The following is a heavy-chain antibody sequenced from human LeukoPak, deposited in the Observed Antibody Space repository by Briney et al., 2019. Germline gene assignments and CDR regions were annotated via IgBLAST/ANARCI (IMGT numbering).Heavy chain of an antibody. CDR2: INHSGST. CDR3: ARGGGKISSGWCDAFDI. Sequence: SETLSLTCAVYGGSFSGYYWSWIRQPPGKGLEWIGEINHSGSTNYNPSLKSRVTISVDTSKNQLSLKLSSVTAADTAVYYCARGGGKISSGWCDAFDIWGQGTMVTVSS. V-gene: IGHV4-34*01. CDR1: GGSFSGYY. D-gene: IGHD6-19*01. J-gene: IGHJ3*02.